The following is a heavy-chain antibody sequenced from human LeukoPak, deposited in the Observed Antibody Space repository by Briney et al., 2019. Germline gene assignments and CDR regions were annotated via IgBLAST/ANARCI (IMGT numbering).Heavy chain of an antibody. CDR2: VSGSGGST. CDR1: GFTFKSYA. J-gene: IGHJ3*01. D-gene: IGHD5-18*01. CDR3: AKAVDTAMISAFGV. Sequence: GGSLRLSCVASGFTFKSYAMSWVRQAPGKGLEWVSVVSGSGGSTDYADSVKGRFTISRDNSMNTLYLQTNTLRAEDTAVYYCAKAVDTAMISAFGVWGQGTMITVSS. V-gene: IGHV3-23*01.